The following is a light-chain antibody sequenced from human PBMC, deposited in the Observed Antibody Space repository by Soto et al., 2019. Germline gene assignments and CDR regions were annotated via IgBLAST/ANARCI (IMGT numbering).Light chain of an antibody. V-gene: IGKV3-20*01. CDR1: QRVSTSY. CDR2: ATS. Sequence: EIVLTQSPGTLPLSPGERATLSCRASQRVSTSYLAWYQQKPGQAPRLLIYATSNRATGIPDRFSGSGSGTDFSLTISRLEPEDFAVYYCHQYGSSPFTFGGGTKVEIK. J-gene: IGKJ4*01. CDR3: HQYGSSPFT.